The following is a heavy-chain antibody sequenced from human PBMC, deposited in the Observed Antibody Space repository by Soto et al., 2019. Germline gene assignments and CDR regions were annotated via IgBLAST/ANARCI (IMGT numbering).Heavy chain of an antibody. J-gene: IGHJ3*02. CDR1: GGSFSGYY. V-gene: IGHV4-34*01. D-gene: IGHD5-18*01. CDR3: ARRGYSYGYVLGAFDI. Sequence: QVQLQQWGAGLLKPSETLSLTCAVYGGSFSGYYWSWIRQPPGKGLEWIGEINHSGSTNYNPSLKSSVTISVDTSKNQFSLKLSSVTAADTAVYYCARRGYSYGYVLGAFDIWGQGTMVTVSS. CDR2: INHSGST.